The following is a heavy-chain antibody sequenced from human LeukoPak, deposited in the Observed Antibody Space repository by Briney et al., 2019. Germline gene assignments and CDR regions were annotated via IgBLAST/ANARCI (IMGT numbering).Heavy chain of an antibody. CDR1: GYSISSGYY. V-gene: IGHV4-38-2*02. D-gene: IGHD1-1*01. Sequence: SETLSLTCTVSGYSISSGYYWGWIRQPPGKGLEWIGRIYHSGSTYYNPSLKSRVTMSVDTSKNQFSLKLSSVTAADTAVYYCARDRGTWNDDGFDYWGQGTLVTVSS. CDR3: ARDRGTWNDDGFDY. CDR2: IYHSGST. J-gene: IGHJ4*02.